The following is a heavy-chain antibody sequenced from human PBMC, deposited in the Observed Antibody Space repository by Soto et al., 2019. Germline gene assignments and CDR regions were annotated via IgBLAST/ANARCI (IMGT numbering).Heavy chain of an antibody. Sequence: PSETLSRTCTFSVYSIISINFYLSLIRQPPGKWLDLIVSINYSGITYYNPSLKSRLTISVDTSKNQFYLKLSSVTAADTAVYKCARLRNRAGDNGEFESWGPGALVNVSS. CDR3: ARLRNRAGDNGEFES. J-gene: IGHJ4*02. CDR2: INYSGIT. V-gene: IGHV4-39*01. CDR1: VYSIISINFY. D-gene: IGHD2-8*01.